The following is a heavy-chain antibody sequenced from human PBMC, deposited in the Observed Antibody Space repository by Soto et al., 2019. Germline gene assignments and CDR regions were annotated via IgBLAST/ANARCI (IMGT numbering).Heavy chain of an antibody. D-gene: IGHD6-13*01. CDR1: GDSVSSNSAA. V-gene: IGHV6-1*01. CDR2: TYYRSKWYN. J-gene: IGHJ6*02. CDR3: ARDFIHSSSWPSQKLYFLSGMDV. Sequence: ASETLSLTCALSGDSVSSNSAAWNWIRQSPSRGLEWLGRTYYRSKWYNEYAVSVKSRITINPDTSKNQFSLQRNSVTPEDTAVYYCARDFIHSSSWPSQKLYFLSGMDVWRQGTTVTVSS.